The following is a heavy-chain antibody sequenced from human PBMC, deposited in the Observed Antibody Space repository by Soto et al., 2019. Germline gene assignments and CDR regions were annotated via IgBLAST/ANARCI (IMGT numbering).Heavy chain of an antibody. J-gene: IGHJ6*02. Sequence: GASVKVSCKASGYTFTGYYMHWVRQAPGQGLEWMGWINPNSGGTNYAQKFQGWVTMTRDTSISTAYMELSRLRSDDTAVYYCAKDPLPLTAVARSGWYYYGMDVWGQGTTVTVSS. V-gene: IGHV1-2*04. CDR3: AKDPLPLTAVARSGWYYYGMDV. CDR2: INPNSGGT. CDR1: GYTFTGYY. D-gene: IGHD6-19*01.